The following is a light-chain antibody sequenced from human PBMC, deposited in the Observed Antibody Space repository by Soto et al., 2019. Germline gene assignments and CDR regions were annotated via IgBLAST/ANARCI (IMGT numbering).Light chain of an antibody. V-gene: IGKV1-5*01. CDR1: QSISIW. CDR2: DAS. CDR3: QQYHDYPWT. J-gene: IGKJ1*01. Sequence: DIQMTQSPSTLSASVGDRVTITCRASQSISIWLTWYQQKPGKAPKLLIYDASSLESGVPSRFSGSGSGTDFTLTISSLQPDDFAAYYCQQYHDYPWTFGQGTKVEIK.